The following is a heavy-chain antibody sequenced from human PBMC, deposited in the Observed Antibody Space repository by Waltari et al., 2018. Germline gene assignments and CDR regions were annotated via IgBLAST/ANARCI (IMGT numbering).Heavy chain of an antibody. J-gene: IGHJ6*02. D-gene: IGHD2-21*01. CDR2: IYHSGST. V-gene: IGHV4-38-2*01. Sequence: QVQLQESGPGLVTPSETLSLTCAVSGYSISSGYYWGCIRQPPAKGREWIGSIYHSGSTYYNPSLKSRVTISVDTSKNQFSLXLSSVTAADTAVYYCARRAYCGGDCYPDDYYYGMDVWGQGTXVTVSS. CDR3: ARRAYCGGDCYPDDYYYGMDV. CDR1: GYSISSGYY.